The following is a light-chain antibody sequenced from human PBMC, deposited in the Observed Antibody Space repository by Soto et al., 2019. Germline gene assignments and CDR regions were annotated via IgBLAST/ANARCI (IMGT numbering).Light chain of an antibody. J-gene: IGKJ1*01. V-gene: IGKV4-1*01. CDR3: QPYYDAPQT. CDR1: QSLLYSPNNKNY. CDR2: WAS. Sequence: DIVMTQSPDSLAVSLGERATIDCKSSQSLLYSPNNKNYLAWYQQKPGQPPKLLIDWASTRESGVPDRFTVSECVTDFTLGITSLQAEDVALYYGQPYYDAPQTLGRGTKVEIK.